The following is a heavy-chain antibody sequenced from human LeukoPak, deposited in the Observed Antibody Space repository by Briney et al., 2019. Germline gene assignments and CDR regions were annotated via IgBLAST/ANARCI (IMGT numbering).Heavy chain of an antibody. D-gene: IGHD3-22*01. CDR1: GGSISSYY. V-gene: IGHV4-59*01. CDR2: IYYSGST. CDR3: ARVDSSGYYWYFDY. J-gene: IGHJ4*02. Sequence: SETLSLTCTVSGGSISSYYWSWIRQPPGKGLEWIGYIYYSGSTNYNPSLKSRVTISVDTSKNQFSLKLSSVTAADTAVYYCARVDSSGYYWYFDYWGQGTLVTVSS.